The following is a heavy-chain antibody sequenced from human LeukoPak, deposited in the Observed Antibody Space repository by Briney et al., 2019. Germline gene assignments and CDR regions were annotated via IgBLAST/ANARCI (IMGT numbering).Heavy chain of an antibody. CDR1: GFTFSTYA. CDR2: ISYDGTNK. D-gene: IGHD4-11*01. CDR3: ARDRTPNWYAYSNPTFHY. Sequence: QPGGSLRLSCAASGFTFSTYAIHWVRQAPGKGLEWVAVISYDGTNKNYADSVKGRFTISRDNSKNTLYLQLNSLRAEDTAVYYCARDRTPNWYAYSNPTFHYWGQGTLVTVSS. V-gene: IGHV3-30*07. J-gene: IGHJ4*02.